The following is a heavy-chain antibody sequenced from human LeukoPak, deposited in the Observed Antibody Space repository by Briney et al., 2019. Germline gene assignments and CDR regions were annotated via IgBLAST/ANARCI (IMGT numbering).Heavy chain of an antibody. J-gene: IGHJ1*01. CDR2: ISSSSSYI. V-gene: IGHV3-21*01. CDR1: GFTFSSYS. CDR3: ARDRTTSATVSNGYFQH. Sequence: GGSLRLSCAASGFTFSSYSMNWVRQAPGKRLEWVSSISSSSSYIYYADSVKGRFTISRDNAKNSLYLQMNSLRAEDTAVYYCARDRTTSATVSNGYFQHWGQGTLVTVSS. D-gene: IGHD4-17*01.